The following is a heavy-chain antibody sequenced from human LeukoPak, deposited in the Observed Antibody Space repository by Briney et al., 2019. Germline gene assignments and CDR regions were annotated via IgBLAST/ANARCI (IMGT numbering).Heavy chain of an antibody. Sequence: GSVKVSCNASGYTFPIYGISWVRQAPGQGLEWMGWISAYNGNTNYAQKLQGRVTMTTDTSTSTAYMELRSLRSDDTAVYYCARVRWAYGSGSYLYWFDPWGQGTLVTVSS. CDR3: ARVRWAYGSGSYLYWFDP. CDR1: GYTFPIYG. CDR2: ISAYNGNT. D-gene: IGHD3-10*01. V-gene: IGHV1-18*04. J-gene: IGHJ5*02.